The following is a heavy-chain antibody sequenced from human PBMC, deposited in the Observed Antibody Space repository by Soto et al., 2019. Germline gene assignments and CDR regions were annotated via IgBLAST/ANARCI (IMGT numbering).Heavy chain of an antibody. J-gene: IGHJ4*02. V-gene: IGHV3-74*01. Sequence: EVQLVESGGGLVQPGGSLRLSCAASGFTFNSYWRHWVRQAPGKGLVWVSRIKTDGSSTSYADSVKGRFTISRDNAKNTRYLQMNTLRAEDTAVYYFARTGDNSEYYFDYWGQGTLFTVSS. CDR1: GFTFNSYW. D-gene: IGHD1-20*01. CDR3: ARTGDNSEYYFDY. CDR2: IKTDGSST.